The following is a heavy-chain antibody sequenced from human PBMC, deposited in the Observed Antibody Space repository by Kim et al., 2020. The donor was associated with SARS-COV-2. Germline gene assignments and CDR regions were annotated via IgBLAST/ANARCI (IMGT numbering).Heavy chain of an antibody. J-gene: IGHJ4*02. CDR2: IDCGNGDT. D-gene: IGHD2-15*01. CDR1: GHTFTEDS. Sequence: ASVKVSCKTSGHTFTEDSIHWVRQAPGQRLEWMGGIDCGNGDTIYSQKFQGRVTFTTDTSASTGYMELSSLTSEDSAVYYCLGGYYFDYWAQGTLVTV. V-gene: IGHV1-3*01. CDR3: LGGYYFDY.